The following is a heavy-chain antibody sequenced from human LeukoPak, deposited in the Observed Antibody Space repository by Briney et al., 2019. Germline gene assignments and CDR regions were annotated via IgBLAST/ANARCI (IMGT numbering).Heavy chain of an antibody. J-gene: IGHJ4*02. CDR3: GRDDGYCGGDCYSGVDY. D-gene: IGHD2-21*02. CDR1: GYMFTNYY. Sequence: ASVKVSRKASGYMFTNYYMHWVRQAPGQGREWMGVINTSDGGTSYAQKYQGRGTVTRDTSTSTVYMELSSLRSEDTAVYYCGRDDGYCGGDCYSGVDYWGQGTLVTVSS. V-gene: IGHV1-46*01. CDR2: INTSDGGT.